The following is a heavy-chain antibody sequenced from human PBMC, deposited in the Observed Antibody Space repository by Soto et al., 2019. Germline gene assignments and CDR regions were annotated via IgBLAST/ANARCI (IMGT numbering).Heavy chain of an antibody. V-gene: IGHV4-34*01. CDR3: ARGRGYSYGYLSYYYGMDV. J-gene: IGHJ6*02. CDR2: INHSGST. CDR1: GGSFSGYD. Sequence: PSETLSLTCAVYGGSFSGYDWSWIRQPPGKGLEWIGEINHSGSTNYNPSLKSRVTISVDTSKNQFSLKLSSVTAADTAVYYCARGRGYSYGYLSYYYGMDVWGHGTTVTLSS. D-gene: IGHD5-18*01.